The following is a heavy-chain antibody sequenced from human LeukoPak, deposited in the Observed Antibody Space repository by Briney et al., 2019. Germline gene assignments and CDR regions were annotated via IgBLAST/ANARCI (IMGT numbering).Heavy chain of an antibody. CDR3: ARGDYEVDY. J-gene: IGHJ4*02. CDR1: GGSISSGTYY. D-gene: IGHD4-17*01. V-gene: IGHV4-61*02. Sequence: SETLSLTCTVSGGSISSGTYYWSWIRQPAGTGLEWIGRIYTSGSTNYNPSLKSRATISIDTSKNQFSLKLSSVTAADTAVYYCARGDYEVDYWGQGTLVTVSS. CDR2: IYTSGST.